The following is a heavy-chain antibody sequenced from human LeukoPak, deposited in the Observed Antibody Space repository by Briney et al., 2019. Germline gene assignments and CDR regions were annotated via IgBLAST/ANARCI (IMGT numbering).Heavy chain of an antibody. J-gene: IGHJ5*02. D-gene: IGHD3-3*01. Sequence: PSETLSLTCTVSGGSISSGDYYWSWLRQPPGTGLEWIGYIYYSGSTYYNPSLKSRVTISVDTSKNQFSLKLSSVTAADTAVYYCARDGYDFWSGPNWFDPWGQGTLVTVSS. V-gene: IGHV4-30-4*08. CDR2: IYYSGST. CDR1: GGSISSGDYY. CDR3: ARDGYDFWSGPNWFDP.